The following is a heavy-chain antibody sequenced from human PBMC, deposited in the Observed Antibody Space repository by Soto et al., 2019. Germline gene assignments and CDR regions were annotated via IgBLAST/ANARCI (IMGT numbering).Heavy chain of an antibody. CDR2: LYDVDGS. Sequence: DVQLVESGGGLMQPGESLRLSCAASGLTVSGQKYVAWVRQAPGKGLEWVSALYDVDGSFYSDSVKGRFTTSSDSSKTTVYLQMNDLRPADTAVYYCATWHEREHAYDVWGQGTTVTVPS. J-gene: IGHJ3*01. V-gene: IGHV3-53*01. D-gene: IGHD1-1*01. CDR3: ATWHEREHAYDV. CDR1: GLTVSGQKY.